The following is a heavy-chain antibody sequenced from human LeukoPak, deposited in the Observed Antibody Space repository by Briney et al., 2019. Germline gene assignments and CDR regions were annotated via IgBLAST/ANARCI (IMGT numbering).Heavy chain of an antibody. V-gene: IGHV1-46*03. CDR3: ARESSGSYYHFDY. D-gene: IGHD1-26*01. J-gene: IGHJ4*02. CDR2: INPSGGST. Sequence: ASVKVSCKASGYSFTSYYMHWVRQAPGQGLEWMGMINPSGGSTTYAQKFQGRVTMTRDTSTSTVYMELSSLRSEDTAVYYCARESSGSYYHFDYWGQGTLVTVSS. CDR1: GYSFTSYY.